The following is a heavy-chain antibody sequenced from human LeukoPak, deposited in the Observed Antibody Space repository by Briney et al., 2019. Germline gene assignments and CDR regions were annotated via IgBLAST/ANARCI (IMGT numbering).Heavy chain of an antibody. J-gene: IGHJ4*02. D-gene: IGHD3-10*01. CDR1: GGSISSYY. CDR2: IYTSGSS. Sequence: SETLSLTCTVSGGSISSYYWSWIRQPPGKGLEWIGYIYTSGSSNYNPSLKSRVTISVDTSKNQFSLKLSSVTAADTAVYYCARHYGSGSSAFDYWGQGTLVTVSS. V-gene: IGHV4-4*09. CDR3: ARHYGSGSSAFDY.